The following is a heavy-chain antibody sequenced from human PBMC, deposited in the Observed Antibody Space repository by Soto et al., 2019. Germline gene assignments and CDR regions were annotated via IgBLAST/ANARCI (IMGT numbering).Heavy chain of an antibody. V-gene: IGHV5-51*01. CDR1: GYSFTSYW. Sequence: PGESLKISCKGSGYSFTSYWIGWVRQMPGKGLEWMGIIYPGDSDTRYSPSFQGQVTISADKSISTAYLQWSSLKASDTAMYYCARLAYCGGDCYSDAFDIWGQGTMVTVSS. CDR3: ARLAYCGGDCYSDAFDI. CDR2: IYPGDSDT. D-gene: IGHD2-21*02. J-gene: IGHJ3*02.